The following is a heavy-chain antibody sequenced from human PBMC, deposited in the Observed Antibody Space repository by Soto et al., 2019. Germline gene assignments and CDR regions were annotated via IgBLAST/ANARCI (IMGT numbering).Heavy chain of an antibody. D-gene: IGHD1-26*01. CDR3: ARSLTTVPFDY. J-gene: IGHJ4*02. Sequence: PGGSLRLSCAASGFTFSSYAMHWVRQAPGKGLEWVAVISYDGSNKYYADSVKGRFTISRDNSKNTLYLQMNSLRAEDTAVYFCARSLTTVPFDYWGQGTLVTVSS. CDR2: ISYDGSNK. CDR1: GFTFSSYA. V-gene: IGHV3-30-3*01.